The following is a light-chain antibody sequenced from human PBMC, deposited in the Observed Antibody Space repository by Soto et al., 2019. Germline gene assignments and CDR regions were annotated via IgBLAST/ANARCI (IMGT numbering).Light chain of an antibody. V-gene: IGLV2-14*01. CDR3: SSYTSSSTYV. CDR1: SSDVGGYKY. J-gene: IGLJ1*01. Sequence: QAASVSGSPGQSITISCTGTSSDVGGYKYVSWSQQYPGKAPQLIIYEVSNRPSGVSNRFSGSKSGNTASLTISGLQAEDEADYYCSSYTSSSTYVFGTGTKLTVL. CDR2: EVS.